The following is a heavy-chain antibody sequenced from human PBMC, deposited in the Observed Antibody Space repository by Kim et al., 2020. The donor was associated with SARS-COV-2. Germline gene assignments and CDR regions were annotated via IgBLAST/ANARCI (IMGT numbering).Heavy chain of an antibody. D-gene: IGHD2-2*01. CDR3: ARRSQYQLLWGDAFDI. J-gene: IGHJ3*02. CDR1: GGSISSYY. Sequence: SETLSLTCTVSGGSISSYYWSWIRQPPGKGLEWIGYIYYSGSTNYNPSLKSRVTISVDTSKNQFSLKLSSVTAADTAVYYCARRSQYQLLWGDAFDIWGQGTMVTVSS. V-gene: IGHV4-59*08. CDR2: IYYSGST.